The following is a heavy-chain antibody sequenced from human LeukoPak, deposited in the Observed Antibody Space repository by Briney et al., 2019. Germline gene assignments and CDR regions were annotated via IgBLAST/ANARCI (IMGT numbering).Heavy chain of an antibody. CDR3: ASTLRFLPYRRFDY. D-gene: IGHD3-3*01. Sequence: SETLSLTCSVSGGSIISSNYYWGWIRQPPGKGLEWIGSIYQSGSGSSYYNPSLKNRVTISGDTSKNQFFLRLSSVTAADTAVYYCASTLRFLPYRRFDYWGQGTLVTVPS. V-gene: IGHV4-39*01. J-gene: IGHJ4*02. CDR2: IYQSGSGSS. CDR1: GGSIISSNYY.